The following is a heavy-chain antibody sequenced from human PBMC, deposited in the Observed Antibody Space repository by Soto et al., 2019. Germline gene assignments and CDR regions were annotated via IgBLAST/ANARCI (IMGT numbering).Heavy chain of an antibody. V-gene: IGHV1-69*08. CDR1: GGSFTSYI. J-gene: IGHJ6*03. Sequence: SVKVSCKASGGSFTSYIFTWVRQAPGQGLEWMGRIIPIQGTANYALKFQDRVTITADKSTNTAYMELRSLRPEDTALYYCAESVLYDDHDYMDVWGKGTTVTVSS. CDR2: IIPIQGTA. CDR3: AESVLYDDHDYMDV.